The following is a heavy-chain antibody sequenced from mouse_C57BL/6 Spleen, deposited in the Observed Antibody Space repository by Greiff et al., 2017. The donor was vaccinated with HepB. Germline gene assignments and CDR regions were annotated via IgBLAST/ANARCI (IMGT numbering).Heavy chain of an antibody. J-gene: IGHJ4*01. D-gene: IGHD2-1*01. CDR3: TRPIYYGNSYYAMDY. V-gene: IGHV1-5*01. Sequence: VQLQQSGTVLARPGASVKMSCKTSGYTFTSYWMHWVKQRPGQGLEWIGAIYPGNSDTSYNQKFKGKAKLTAVTSASTAYMELSSLTNEDSAVYYCTRPIYYGNSYYAMDYWGQGTSVTVSS. CDR1: GYTFTSYW. CDR2: IYPGNSDT.